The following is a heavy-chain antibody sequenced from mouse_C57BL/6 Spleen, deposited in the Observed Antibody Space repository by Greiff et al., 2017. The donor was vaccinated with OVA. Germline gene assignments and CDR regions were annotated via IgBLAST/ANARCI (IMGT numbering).Heavy chain of an antibody. CDR3: ARGGHYGSSYGYFDY. CDR1: GYAFSSSW. V-gene: IGHV1-82*01. Sequence: QVQLKQSGPELVKPGASVKISCKASGYAFSSSWMNWVKQRPGKGLEWIGRIYPGDGDTNYNGKFKGKATLTADKSSSTAYMQLSSLTSEDSAVYFCARGGHYGSSYGYFDYWGQGTTLTVSS. J-gene: IGHJ2*01. D-gene: IGHD1-1*01. CDR2: IYPGDGDT.